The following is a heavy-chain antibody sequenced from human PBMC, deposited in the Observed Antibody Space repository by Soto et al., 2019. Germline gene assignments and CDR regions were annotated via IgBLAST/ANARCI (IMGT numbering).Heavy chain of an antibody. V-gene: IGHV3-23*01. Sequence: PGGSLRLSCAASGFTFDNYAMIWVRQAPGKGLEWVSGIGGSGDNKYYSDSVKGRLTISRDNTRSTVYLQMNSLRAEDTAVYYCAKWGIKTFVYFYYVDVWGKGTMVTVSS. CDR3: AKWGIKTFVYFYYVDV. CDR2: IGGSGDNK. CDR1: GFTFDNYA. J-gene: IGHJ6*03. D-gene: IGHD1-26*01.